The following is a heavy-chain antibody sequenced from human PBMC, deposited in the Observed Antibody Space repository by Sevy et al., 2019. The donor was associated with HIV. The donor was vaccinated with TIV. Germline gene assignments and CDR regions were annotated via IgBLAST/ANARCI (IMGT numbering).Heavy chain of an antibody. CDR3: ARGTNVDTAMVDAFDI. CDR1: GGSFSGYY. J-gene: IGHJ3*02. V-gene: IGHV4-34*01. Sequence: SETLSLTCAVYGGSFSGYYWSWIRQPPGKGLEWIGEINHSGSTNYNPSLKSRVTISVDTSKNQFSLKLSSVIAADTAVYYCARGTNVDTAMVDAFDIWGQGTMVTVSS. D-gene: IGHD5-18*01. CDR2: INHSGST.